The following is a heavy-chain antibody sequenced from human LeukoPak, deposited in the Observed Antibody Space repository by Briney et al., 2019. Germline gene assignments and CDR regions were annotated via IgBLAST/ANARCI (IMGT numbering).Heavy chain of an antibody. Sequence: ASVKVSCKASGGTFSSYAISWVRQAPGQGLEWMGGIIPIFGTANYAQKFQGRVTITADESTSTAYMELSSLRSEDTAVYYCARGNVDTAMVIDYWGQGTLVTASS. CDR3: ARGNVDTAMVIDY. J-gene: IGHJ4*02. V-gene: IGHV1-69*13. CDR1: GGTFSSYA. D-gene: IGHD5-18*01. CDR2: IIPIFGTA.